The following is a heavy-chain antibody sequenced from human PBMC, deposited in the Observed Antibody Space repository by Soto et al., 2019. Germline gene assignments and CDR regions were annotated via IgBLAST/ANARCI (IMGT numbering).Heavy chain of an antibody. Sequence: QVQLVESGGGLVKPGGSLKLSCAASGFTFSDYYMSWIRQAPGKGLEWVSYISSSGSTIYYADSVKGRFTISRDNAKNSLYLQMNSLRAEDTAVYYCARVRIVDSSWYVDYYYYYMDVWGKGTTVTVSS. CDR2: ISSSGSTI. CDR3: ARVRIVDSSWYVDYYYYYMDV. J-gene: IGHJ6*03. CDR1: GFTFSDYY. V-gene: IGHV3-11*01. D-gene: IGHD6-13*01.